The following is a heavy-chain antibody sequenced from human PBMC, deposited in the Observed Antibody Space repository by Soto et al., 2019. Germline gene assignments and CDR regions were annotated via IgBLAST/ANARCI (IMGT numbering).Heavy chain of an antibody. CDR2: LYNAGST. Sequence: SETLSLTCTVSGGSNSRYYWTWIRQPPGGGLEWIGYLYNAGSTIYNPSLKSRVTISVDMSQNQFSLNLNYVTAAVTAAYYCARDLWGYCGTDCYPLDVWGQGITVTVS. V-gene: IGHV4-59*01. CDR1: GGSNSRYY. CDR3: ARDLWGYCGTDCYPLDV. J-gene: IGHJ6*02. D-gene: IGHD2-21*02.